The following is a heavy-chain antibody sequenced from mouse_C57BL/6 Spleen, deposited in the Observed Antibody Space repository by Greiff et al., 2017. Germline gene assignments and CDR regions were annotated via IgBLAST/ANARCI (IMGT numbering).Heavy chain of an antibody. CDR1: GYTFTSYG. Sequence: VQLQQSGAELARPGASVKLSCKASGYTFTSYGISWVKQRTGQGLEWIGEIYPRSGNTYYNEKFKGKATLTADKSSSTAYMERSSLTSEDSAVYFCASTSYYGSSLYYFDYWGQGTTLTVSS. J-gene: IGHJ2*01. V-gene: IGHV1-81*01. CDR3: ASTSYYGSSLYYFDY. D-gene: IGHD1-1*01. CDR2: IYPRSGNT.